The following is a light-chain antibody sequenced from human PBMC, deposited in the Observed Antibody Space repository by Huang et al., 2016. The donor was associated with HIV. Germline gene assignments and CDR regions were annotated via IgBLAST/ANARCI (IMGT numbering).Light chain of an antibody. Sequence: EIVMTQSPVTLSVSPGERAAHSCRASQSMSTNLAWYQQKPGQAPRLLIYDASSRAPAIPDRFGGSGFETEFTLPISSLQSEDFVVYYCQQYNKWPYTFGQGTKLEIK. CDR2: DAS. J-gene: IGKJ2*01. CDR3: QQYNKWPYT. V-gene: IGKV3-15*01. CDR1: QSMSTN.